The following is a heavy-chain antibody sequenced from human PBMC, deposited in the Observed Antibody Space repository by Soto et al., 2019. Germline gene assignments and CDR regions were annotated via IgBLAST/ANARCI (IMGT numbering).Heavy chain of an antibody. CDR2: IKSKTDGGTT. CDR3: TTDRHYSPIDY. J-gene: IGHJ4*02. V-gene: IGHV3-15*01. CDR1: GFTFSNAW. D-gene: IGHD4-4*01. Sequence: PGGSLRLSCAASGFTFSNAWMSWVRQAPGKGLEWVGRIKSKTDGGTTDYAAPVKGRFTISRDDSKNTLYLQMNSLKTEDTAVYDGTTDRHYSPIDYWGQGTLVTVSS.